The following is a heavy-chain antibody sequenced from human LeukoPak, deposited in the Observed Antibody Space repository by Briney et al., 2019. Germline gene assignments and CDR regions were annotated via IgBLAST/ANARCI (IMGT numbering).Heavy chain of an antibody. J-gene: IGHJ4*02. Sequence: QPGGSLRLSCSASGFTFSSYAMHWVRQAPGKGLEYVSSISSNGGNTYYADSMKGRFTISRDNSKNTLYLQMNSLRAEDTAVYYCARGSLDAVAGTWGQGTLVTVSS. CDR1: GFTFSSYA. CDR2: ISSNGGNT. CDR3: ARGSLDAVAGT. D-gene: IGHD6-19*01. V-gene: IGHV3-64*04.